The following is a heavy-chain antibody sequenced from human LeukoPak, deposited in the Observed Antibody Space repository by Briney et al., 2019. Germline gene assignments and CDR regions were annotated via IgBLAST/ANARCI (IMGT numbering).Heavy chain of an antibody. V-gene: IGHV3-64D*06. D-gene: IGHD2-2*01. CDR2: ISSDGGTT. J-gene: IGHJ4*02. CDR1: GFTIGAYA. CDR3: VKDRYVDY. Sequence: PGGSLRLSCSVSGFTIGAYAMHWVRQAPGKGLQYVSSISSDGGTTYYADSVKGRFTISRDNSKSTLHLQMSSLRSEDTAVYYCVKDRYVDYWGQGTLVTVSS.